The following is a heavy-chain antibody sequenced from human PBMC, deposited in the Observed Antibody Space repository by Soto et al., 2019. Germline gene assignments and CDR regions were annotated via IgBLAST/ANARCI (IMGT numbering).Heavy chain of an antibody. CDR2: IYHSGSS. J-gene: IGHJ2*01. D-gene: IGHD1-26*01. CDR3: ARGGAALYWYFDL. CDR1: GVSITSYY. Sequence: QVQLQESGPGLVKPSETLSLTCTVSGVSITSYYWSWIRQPPGKGLEWIGYIYHSGSSNYNPSLKSRVTRSVDPSKNQFSRKMNSVTAADTAVYYCARGGAALYWYFDLWGRGTLVTVSS. V-gene: IGHV4-59*08.